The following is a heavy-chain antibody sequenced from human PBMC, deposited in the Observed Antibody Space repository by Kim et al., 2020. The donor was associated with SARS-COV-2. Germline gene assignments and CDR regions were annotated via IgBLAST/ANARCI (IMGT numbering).Heavy chain of an antibody. CDR2: EEGET. D-gene: IGHD6-13*01. J-gene: IGHJ4*02. CDR3: ATDLGSS. Sequence: EEGETNYEPKVPGRVTMTEDTSTDTAYMELSSLRSEDTAVYYCATDLGSSWGQGTLVTVSS. V-gene: IGHV1-24*01.